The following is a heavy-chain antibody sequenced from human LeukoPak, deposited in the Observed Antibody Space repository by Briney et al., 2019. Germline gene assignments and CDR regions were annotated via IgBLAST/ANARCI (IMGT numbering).Heavy chain of an antibody. Sequence: GGSLRLSCAASGFTFSSYAMSWVHQAPGKGLEWVSAISGSGGSTYYADSVKGRFTISRDNSKNTLYLQMNSLRAEDTAVYYCAKGRIAAAGPYYFDYWGQGTLVTVSS. CDR2: ISGSGGST. CDR1: GFTFSSYA. V-gene: IGHV3-23*01. CDR3: AKGRIAAAGPYYFDY. J-gene: IGHJ4*02. D-gene: IGHD6-13*01.